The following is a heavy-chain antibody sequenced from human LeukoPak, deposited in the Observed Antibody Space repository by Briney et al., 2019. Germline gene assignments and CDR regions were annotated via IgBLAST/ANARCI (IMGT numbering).Heavy chain of an antibody. J-gene: IGHJ6*03. CDR3: ARAPKGMTTVRYYYYYYMDV. Sequence: SETLSLTCTVSGGSIGSGDYYWTWIRQHPGKGLEWIGYIYYSGSSFYNPSLKSRVTMSVDTSKNQFSLKLSSVTAADTAVYYCARAPKGMTTVRYYYYYYMDVWGKGTTVTVSS. D-gene: IGHD4-11*01. V-gene: IGHV4-31*03. CDR2: IYYSGSS. CDR1: GGSIGSGDYY.